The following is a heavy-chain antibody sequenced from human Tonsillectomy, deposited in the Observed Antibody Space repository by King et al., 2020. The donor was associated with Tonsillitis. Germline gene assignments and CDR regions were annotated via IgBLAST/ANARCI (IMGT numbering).Heavy chain of an antibody. D-gene: IGHD2-2*01. Sequence: VQLVESGGGLVQPGGSLRLSCAASGFTFSSYAMSWVRQAPGKGLEWVSAISGSGGSTYYADSVKGRFTISRDNSKNTRYLQMNSLRAEDTAVYYCAKNHPYCSSTSCYYYYYMDVWGKGTTVTVSS. CDR3: AKNHPYCSSTSCYYYYYMDV. V-gene: IGHV3-23*04. CDR2: ISGSGGST. CDR1: GFTFSSYA. J-gene: IGHJ6*03.